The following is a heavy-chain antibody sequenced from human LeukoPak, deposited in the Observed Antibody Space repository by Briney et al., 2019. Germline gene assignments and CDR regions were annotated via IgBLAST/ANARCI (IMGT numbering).Heavy chain of an antibody. CDR1: GFTFSSYS. CDR2: ITSSSTTI. V-gene: IGHV3-48*01. J-gene: IGHJ4*02. D-gene: IGHD3-10*01. CDR3: ARGGKLWGEGDY. Sequence: PGGSLRLSCAASGFTFSSYSMNWVRQAPGKGLEWISYITSSSTTIYYADSVKGRFTISRVNAKNSLYLQMNSLRAEDTAVYHCARGGKLWGEGDYWGQGALVTVSS.